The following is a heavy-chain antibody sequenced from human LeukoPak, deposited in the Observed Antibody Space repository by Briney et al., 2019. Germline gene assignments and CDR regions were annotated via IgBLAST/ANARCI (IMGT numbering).Heavy chain of an antibody. Sequence: PGGSLRLSCAASGFTFDDYTMHWVRQAPGKGLEWVSLISWDGGSTYYADSVKGRFTISRDNSKNSLYLQMNSLRTEDTALYYCAKDMRDDYSNVGIDYWSQGTLVTVSS. V-gene: IGHV3-43*01. CDR2: ISWDGGST. D-gene: IGHD4-11*01. CDR1: GFTFDDYT. J-gene: IGHJ4*02. CDR3: AKDMRDDYSNVGIDY.